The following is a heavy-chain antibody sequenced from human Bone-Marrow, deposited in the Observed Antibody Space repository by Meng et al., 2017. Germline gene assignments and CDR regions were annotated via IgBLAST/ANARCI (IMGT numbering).Heavy chain of an antibody. CDR1: GYTCSGYY. CDR3: ARDGPRRGWYLIDY. V-gene: IGHV1-2*06. CDR2: INPNSGGK. D-gene: IGHD6-19*01. J-gene: IGHJ4*02. Sequence: QLVQFGAEGKKPGASLKVSCQASGYTCSGYYMKWVRKAPGQGLEWMGRINPNSGGKNYAQKFQGRVTMTGATSISTAKMELSRLRSDDTAVDYCARDGPRRGWYLIDYWGQGTLVTVSS.